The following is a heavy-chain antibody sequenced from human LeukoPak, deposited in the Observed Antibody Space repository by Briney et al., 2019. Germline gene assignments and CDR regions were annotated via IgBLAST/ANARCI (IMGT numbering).Heavy chain of an antibody. J-gene: IGHJ4*02. D-gene: IGHD3-10*01. CDR2: IYYSGST. V-gene: IGHV4-39*01. Sequence: SETLSLTCTVSGGSISSSSYYWRWIRQPPGKGLEWIGSIYYSGSTYYNPSLKSRVTISVDTSKNQFSLKLSSVTAADTAVYYCARLLWFGELLRYFDYWGQGTLVTVSS. CDR3: ARLLWFGELLRYFDY. CDR1: GGSISSSSYY.